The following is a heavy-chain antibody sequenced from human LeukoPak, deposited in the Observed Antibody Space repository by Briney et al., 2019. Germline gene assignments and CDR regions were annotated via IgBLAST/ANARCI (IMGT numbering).Heavy chain of an antibody. CDR3: AREGGTTVVKDDY. J-gene: IGHJ4*02. Sequence: XLXXGXSISSSSSYIYYADSVKGRFTISRDNAKNSLYLQMNSLRAEDTAVYYCAREGGTTVVKDDYWGQGTLVTVSS. V-gene: IGHV3-21*01. D-gene: IGHD4-23*01. CDR2: ISSSSSYI.